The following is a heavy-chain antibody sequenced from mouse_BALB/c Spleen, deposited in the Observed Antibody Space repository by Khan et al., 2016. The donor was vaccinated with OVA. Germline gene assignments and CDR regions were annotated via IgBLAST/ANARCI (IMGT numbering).Heavy chain of an antibody. Sequence: QVQLQQSGAELAKPGASVKMSCKASGYTFINYWILWVKQRPGQGLEWIGYINPSTAYTEYNQNFKDKAPLTADKSSRPAYMQLRSLTSEDSAGYYCARRGLRWDLDYWGQGTTLTVSS. V-gene: IGHV1-7*01. CDR3: ARRGLRWDLDY. CDR2: INPSTAYT. D-gene: IGHD1-1*01. J-gene: IGHJ2*01. CDR1: GYTFINYW.